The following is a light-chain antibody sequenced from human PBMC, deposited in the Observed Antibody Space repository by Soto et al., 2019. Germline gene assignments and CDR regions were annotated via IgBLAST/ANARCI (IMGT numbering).Light chain of an antibody. V-gene: IGKV3-20*01. CDR3: QQYGYSSGT. CDR2: GAS. Sequence: EIVLTQSPGTLSLSPGERATLSCRASESVSSRNLAWYQQKPGQAPLLLIYGASIRATGIPDRFSGRGSGTDFTLTISRLEPDDFAVYYCQQYGYSSGTFRQGTKVEIK. J-gene: IGKJ1*01. CDR1: ESVSSRN.